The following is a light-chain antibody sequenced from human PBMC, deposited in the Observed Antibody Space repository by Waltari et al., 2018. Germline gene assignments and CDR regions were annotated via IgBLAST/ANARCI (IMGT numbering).Light chain of an antibody. CDR1: PGAVISNYY. CDR2: DTN. Sequence: QTVVTQEPSLTVSPGGTVTLTCASTPGAVISNYYPNWFQQNPAQAPRALSYDTNKKQAMTPARFSGSLLGGKAALTLSGAQPEDEAEYYCLLYRGDDQWVFGGGTKLTVL. J-gene: IGLJ3*02. CDR3: LLYRGDDQWV. V-gene: IGLV7-43*01.